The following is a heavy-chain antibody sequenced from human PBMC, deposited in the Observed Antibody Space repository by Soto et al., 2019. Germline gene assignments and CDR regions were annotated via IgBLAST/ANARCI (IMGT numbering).Heavy chain of an antibody. CDR2: ISASGGST. V-gene: IGHV3-23*01. CDR3: ARGSSGYISSWYYFDY. CDR1: GFTFGSYA. D-gene: IGHD6-13*01. Sequence: GGSLRLSCTASGFTFGSYAMSWVRQAPGKGLDWVSVISASGGSTYSAGSVKGRFTISRDNSKNTLYLQMNSLRVEDTAVYFCARGSSGYISSWYYFDYWGRGTLVTVSS. J-gene: IGHJ4*02.